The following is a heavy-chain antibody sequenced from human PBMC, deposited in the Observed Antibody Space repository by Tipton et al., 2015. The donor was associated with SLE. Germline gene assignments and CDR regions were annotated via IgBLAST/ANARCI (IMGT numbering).Heavy chain of an antibody. V-gene: IGHV4-34*01. J-gene: IGHJ6*03. CDR3: ARAPGLERDYFYYYYMDV. CDR2: INHSGRN. CDR1: GGSFSAYY. D-gene: IGHD3/OR15-3a*01. Sequence: TLSLTCAVYGGSFSAYYWSWIRQPPGKGLEWIGEINHSGRNNYNPSFKSRVTISLDTSKNQFSLKLSSVTAADTAVYFCARAPGLERDYFYYYYMDVWGKGTTVTVSS.